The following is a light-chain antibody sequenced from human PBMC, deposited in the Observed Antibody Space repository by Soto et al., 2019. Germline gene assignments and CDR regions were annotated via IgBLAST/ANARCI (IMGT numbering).Light chain of an antibody. CDR1: QSVSNN. Sequence: EIVMTQSPATLSVSPGERAILSRRASQSVSNNLAWYQQKPGQAPSLLIYHASTRASGIPARFSGSGSGTEFTLTISSLQSEDFAVYYCQQYNEWPLTFGGGTKVEIK. V-gene: IGKV3-15*01. J-gene: IGKJ4*01. CDR3: QQYNEWPLT. CDR2: HAS.